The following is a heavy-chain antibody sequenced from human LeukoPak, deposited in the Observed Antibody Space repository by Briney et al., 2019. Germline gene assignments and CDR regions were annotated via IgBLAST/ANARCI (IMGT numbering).Heavy chain of an antibody. CDR3: AKDTHVAVTGTFDS. Sequence: QAGLSLRLSCAAAGFTFDEFAMHWVRHAPGKGLEWVSGLNWNSAATGYADSVKGRFTISRDNAKNSLYLQMNSLGPEDTAFYYCAKDTHVAVTGTFDSWGQGTLVTVSS. CDR1: GFTFDEFA. D-gene: IGHD6-19*01. J-gene: IGHJ4*02. V-gene: IGHV3-9*01. CDR2: LNWNSAAT.